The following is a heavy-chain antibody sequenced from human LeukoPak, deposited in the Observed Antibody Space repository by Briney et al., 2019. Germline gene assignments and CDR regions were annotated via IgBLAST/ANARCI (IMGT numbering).Heavy chain of an antibody. D-gene: IGHD2-2*02. V-gene: IGHV3-21*05. CDR1: GFTFSSYS. CDR3: ARDPKDIVVVAAAIPLLGDV. Sequence: GGPLRLSCAASGFTFSSYSMNWVRQAPGKGLEWVSYISKSSSYIYYADSVKGRFTICRDNAKNSLYLQMSSLRAEDTAVYYCARDPKDIVVVAAAIPLLGDVWGKGTTVTVSS. J-gene: IGHJ6*04. CDR2: ISKSSSYI.